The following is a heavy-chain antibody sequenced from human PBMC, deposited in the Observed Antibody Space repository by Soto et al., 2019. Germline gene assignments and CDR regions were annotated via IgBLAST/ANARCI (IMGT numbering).Heavy chain of an antibody. V-gene: IGHV3-13*01. CDR3: ARGPGTTDYYGMDV. CDR2: IGTAGDT. J-gene: IGHJ6*02. Sequence: GGSLRLSCAASGLTFSSYDMHWVRQATGKGLEWVSAIGTAGDTYYPGSVKGRFTISRENAKNSLYLQMNSLRAEDTAVYYCARGPGTTDYYGMDVWGQGTTVTVSS. D-gene: IGHD1-7*01. CDR1: GLTFSSYD.